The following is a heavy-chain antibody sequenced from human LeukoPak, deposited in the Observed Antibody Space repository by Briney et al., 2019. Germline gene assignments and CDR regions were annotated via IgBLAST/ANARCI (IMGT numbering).Heavy chain of an antibody. D-gene: IGHD4-17*01. V-gene: IGHV4-4*02. Sequence: SGTLSLTCAVSGGSISSSNWWSWVRQPPGKGLEWIGEIYHSGSTNYNPSLKSRVTISLDKSKNQFSLKLSSVTAADTAVYYCARLDYGDYGAYFDYWGQGTLVNVSS. CDR3: ARLDYGDYGAYFDY. J-gene: IGHJ4*02. CDR2: IYHSGST. CDR1: GGSISSSNW.